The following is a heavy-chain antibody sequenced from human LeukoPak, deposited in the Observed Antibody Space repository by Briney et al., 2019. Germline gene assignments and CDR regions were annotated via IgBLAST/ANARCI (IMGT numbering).Heavy chain of an antibody. J-gene: IGHJ6*03. Sequence: GGSLRLSCAASGFSFSGEAMSWVRQAPGRGLEWVSSLRERSPSPIYADSVKGRFTVSRDKSKSTVFLQMNSLRAEDTAVYYCARDAYCSSTSCYLDVWGKGTTDTVSS. CDR2: LRERSPSP. CDR3: ARDAYCSSTSCYLDV. V-gene: IGHV3-23*01. CDR1: GFSFSGEA. D-gene: IGHD2-2*01.